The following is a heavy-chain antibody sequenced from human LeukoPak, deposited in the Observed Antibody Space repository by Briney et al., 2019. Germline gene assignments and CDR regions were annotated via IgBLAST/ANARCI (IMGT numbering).Heavy chain of an antibody. CDR2: IYYSGST. J-gene: IGHJ4*02. CDR3: ARRRYCSGGSCQNKVTYYFDY. CDR1: GGSISSYY. D-gene: IGHD2-15*01. V-gene: IGHV4-59*12. Sequence: PSETLSLTCTVSGGSISSYYWSWIRQPPGKGLEWIGYIYYSGSTNYNPSLKSRVTISVDTSKNQFSLKLSSVTAADTAVYYCARRRYCSGGSCQNKVTYYFDYWGQGTLVTVSS.